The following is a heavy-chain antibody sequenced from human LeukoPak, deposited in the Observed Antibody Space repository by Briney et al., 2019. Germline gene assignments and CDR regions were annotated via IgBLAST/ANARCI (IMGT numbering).Heavy chain of an antibody. D-gene: IGHD3-3*01. J-gene: IGHJ4*02. CDR3: ARAWSGYSSLDY. CDR1: GNSISNNY. V-gene: IGHV4-59*01. Sequence: SETLSLTCSVSGNSISNNYWGWIRQPPGKGLEWIGYIYDSGGTSYNPSLKSRVTISVDTSKNQFSLKVSSVTAADTAVYYCARAWSGYSSLDYWGQGTQVTVSS. CDR2: IYDSGGT.